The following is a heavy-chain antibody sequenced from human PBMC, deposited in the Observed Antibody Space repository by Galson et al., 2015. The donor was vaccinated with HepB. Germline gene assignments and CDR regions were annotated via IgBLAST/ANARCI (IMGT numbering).Heavy chain of an antibody. J-gene: IGHJ3*02. CDR1: GFTFGDYV. CDR2: IRSKAYGGTT. CDR3: TRDLAITIIGVVTRARAFDI. D-gene: IGHD3-3*01. Sequence: SLRLSCAASGFTFGDYVMSWFRQAPGKGLEWVGFIRSKAYGGTTEYAASVKGRFTISRDDSKSIAYLQMNSLKTEDTAVYYCTRDLAITIIGVVTRARAFDIWGQGTMVSVSS. V-gene: IGHV3-49*03.